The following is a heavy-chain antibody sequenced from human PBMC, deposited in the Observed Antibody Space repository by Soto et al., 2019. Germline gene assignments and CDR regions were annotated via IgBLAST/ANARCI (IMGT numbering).Heavy chain of an antibody. CDR1: GFSLSTSGVG. CDR2: IYWDDDK. D-gene: IGHD1-26*01. V-gene: IGHV2-5*02. CDR3: AHPLSGSYPTHAFDI. J-gene: IGHJ3*02. Sequence: QITLKESGPTLMKPTQTLTLTCTFSGFSLSTSGVGVGWIRQPPGKALEWLALIYWDDDKRYSPSLKSRLTITKDTSKNQVVLTMTNMDPVDTATYYCAHPLSGSYPTHAFDIWGQGTMVTVSS.